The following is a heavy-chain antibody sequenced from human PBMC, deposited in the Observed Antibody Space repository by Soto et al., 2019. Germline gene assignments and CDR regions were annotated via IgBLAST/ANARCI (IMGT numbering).Heavy chain of an antibody. V-gene: IGHV1-18*01. Sequence: QVQLVQSGAEVKKPGASVKVSCKASGYTFTSYGISWVRQAPGQGLEWMGWISAYNGNTNYAQKRQGRVTMTTDTSTRTADMELRSLRSDDTAVYYCARGTNYDFWSGYPPLDMDVWGKGTTVTVSS. CDR2: ISAYNGNT. CDR3: ARGTNYDFWSGYPPLDMDV. J-gene: IGHJ6*03. CDR1: GYTFTSYG. D-gene: IGHD3-3*01.